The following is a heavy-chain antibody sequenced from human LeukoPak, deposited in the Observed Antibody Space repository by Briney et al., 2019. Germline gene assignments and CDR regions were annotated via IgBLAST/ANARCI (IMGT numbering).Heavy chain of an antibody. Sequence: SGGSLRLSCAASGFIFNSYGMSWVRQAPGKGLEWVSALSGSGDTTYYADSVKDRFTISRDNSKNTLYLQMNSLRVEDTAIYYCAKDRSWGLDYWGQGTLVTVSS. CDR2: LSGSGDTT. CDR1: GFIFNSYG. J-gene: IGHJ4*02. V-gene: IGHV3-23*01. CDR3: AKDRSWGLDY. D-gene: IGHD7-27*01.